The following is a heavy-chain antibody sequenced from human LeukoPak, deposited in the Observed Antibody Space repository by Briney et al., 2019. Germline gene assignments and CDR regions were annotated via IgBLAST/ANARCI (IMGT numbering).Heavy chain of an antibody. J-gene: IGHJ4*02. CDR2: ISGSGDST. V-gene: IGHV3-23*01. D-gene: IGHD2-2*01. CDR1: GFTFSNYA. CDR3: AKLYCSSTTCYRKFSDY. Sequence: GGSLRLSCTASGFTFSNYAMSWVRQAPGKGLEWLSSISGSGDSTSYADSVEGRFTISRDNSKSTVYLQMNNLRAEDTAVYFCAKLYCSSTTCYRKFSDYWGQGILVTVSS.